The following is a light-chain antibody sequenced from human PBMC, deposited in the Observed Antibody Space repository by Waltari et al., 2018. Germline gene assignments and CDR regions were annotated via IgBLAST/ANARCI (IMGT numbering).Light chain of an antibody. Sequence: QSALTQPASVSGSPGQSIPIPCTGASRDVGGYSYVSWYQQQPGKAPRRMIYDVSKRPSGVSNRFSGSKSGNTASLTISGLKDEDEADYYCCSYTSSRTWVFGGGTKLTVL. CDR2: DVS. CDR3: CSYTSSRTWV. V-gene: IGLV2-14*03. CDR1: SRDVGGYSY. J-gene: IGLJ3*02.